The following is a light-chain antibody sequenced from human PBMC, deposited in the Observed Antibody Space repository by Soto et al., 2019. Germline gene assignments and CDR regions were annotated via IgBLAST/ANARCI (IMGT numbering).Light chain of an antibody. CDR2: GAS. CDR3: QQYGSSPWT. Sequence: EIGVTQSPGTLSLSPGERATLSCRARLSVSSSYLAWYQQKPGQAPRLLIYGASSRATGIPDRFSGSGSGTDFTLTISRLEPEDFAVYYCQQYGSSPWTFGQGTKVEIK. V-gene: IGKV3-20*01. J-gene: IGKJ1*01. CDR1: LSVSSSY.